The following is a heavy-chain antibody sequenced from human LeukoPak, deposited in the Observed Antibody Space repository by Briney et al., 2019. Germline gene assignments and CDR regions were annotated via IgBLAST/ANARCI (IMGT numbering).Heavy chain of an antibody. J-gene: IGHJ4*02. Sequence: ASVNVSCKASGYTFTSYYMHWVRQAPGQGLEWMGIINPRGGSTSYAQQFQGRVTMTRDTSTSTVYMELSSLRAEDTAVYYCARNPESSGYYYAGISGDYWGQGTLVTVSS. CDR2: INPRGGST. CDR1: GYTFTSYY. D-gene: IGHD3-22*01. V-gene: IGHV1-46*01. CDR3: ARNPESSGYYYAGISGDY.